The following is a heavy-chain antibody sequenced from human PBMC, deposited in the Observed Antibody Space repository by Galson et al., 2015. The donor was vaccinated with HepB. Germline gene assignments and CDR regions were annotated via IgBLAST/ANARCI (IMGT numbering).Heavy chain of an antibody. Sequence: LRLSCAASGLTFSSYAMSWVRQAPGKGLEWVSGISSNGDNTYYADSVRGRFTISRDNSKNTLYLQMNSLRVEDTALYFCARVGSGSGWIYAFDIRGRGTMVTVSS. CDR3: ARVGSGSGWIYAFDI. CDR1: GLTFSSYA. D-gene: IGHD6-19*01. J-gene: IGHJ3*02. V-gene: IGHV3-23*01. CDR2: ISSNGDNT.